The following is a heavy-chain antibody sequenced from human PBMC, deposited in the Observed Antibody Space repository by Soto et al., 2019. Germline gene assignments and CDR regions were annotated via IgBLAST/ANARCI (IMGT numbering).Heavy chain of an antibody. CDR3: VKSAELKSSYYHAREV. J-gene: IGHJ6*01. D-gene: IGHD1-26*01. Sequence: QVQLVQSGAEVRKPGASVRVSCKASGYSFTGHDVNWVRQASGQGLEWMGWMNPKSGGTGYAQKFQGRFTMTRDAPINIAYMDLSCLTSQDTAVYYCVKSAELKSSYYHAREVWGQGTTVTVSS. V-gene: IGHV1-8*01. CDR2: MNPKSGGT. CDR1: GYSFTGHD.